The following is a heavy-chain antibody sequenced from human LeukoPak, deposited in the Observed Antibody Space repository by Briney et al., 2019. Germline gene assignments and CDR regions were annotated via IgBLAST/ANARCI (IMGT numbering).Heavy chain of an antibody. CDR3: ASSLRDGWGSEYF. Sequence: GESLTLSCVDSGVAGTRNFLNWVRQAPGKGLEWVSIIYTGGSTHYADPVKGRFTISRDTSKNTLYLHMSSLRAEDTAVYYCASSLRDGWGSEYF. CDR1: GVAGTRNF. CDR2: IYTGGST. V-gene: IGHV3-53*01. J-gene: IGHJ1*01. D-gene: IGHD5-24*01.